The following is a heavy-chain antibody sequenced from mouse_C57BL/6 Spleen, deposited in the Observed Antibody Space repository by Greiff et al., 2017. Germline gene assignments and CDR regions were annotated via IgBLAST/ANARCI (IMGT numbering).Heavy chain of an antibody. J-gene: IGHJ2*01. V-gene: IGHV5-9-1*02. CDR3: TRDGRGYYFDY. CDR2: ISSGGDYI. CDR1: GFTFSSYA. Sequence: EVKLVESGEGLVKPGGSLKLSCAASGFTFSSYAMSWVRQTPEKRLEWVAYISSGGDYIYYADTVKGRFTISRDNARNTLYLQMSSLTSEDTAMYYCTRDGRGYYFDYWGQGTTLTVSS. D-gene: IGHD3-1*01.